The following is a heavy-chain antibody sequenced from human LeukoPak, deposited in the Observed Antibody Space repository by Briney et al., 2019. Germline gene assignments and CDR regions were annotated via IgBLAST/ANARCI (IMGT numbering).Heavy chain of an antibody. V-gene: IGHV1-46*01. CDR1: GYTFTSYF. D-gene: IGHD1-26*01. CDR2: INPGSGST. J-gene: IGHJ1*01. Sequence: ASVKVSCKASGYTFTSYFMHWVRQAHGQGLEWLGVINPGSGSTTYAQKFQGRVTMTRDTSTSTVYMELSSLRSEDTAVYYCARVADSGNYFQYFQHWGQGTLVTVSS. CDR3: ARVADSGNYFQYFQH.